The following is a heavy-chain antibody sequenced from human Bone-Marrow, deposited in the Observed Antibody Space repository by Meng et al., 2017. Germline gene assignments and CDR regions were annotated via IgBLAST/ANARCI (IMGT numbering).Heavy chain of an antibody. D-gene: IGHD3-22*01. CDR1: GGSVSSGSYY. V-gene: IGHV4-61*01. CDR3: AREVRYYDTPRNPGADY. Sequence: SETLSLTCTVSGGSVSSGSYYWSWIRQPPGKGLEWIGYIYYSGSTNYNPSLKSRVTISVDTSKNQFSLKLSSVTAADTAVYYCAREVRYYDTPRNPGADYWGQGTLVTVSS. CDR2: IYYSGST. J-gene: IGHJ4*02.